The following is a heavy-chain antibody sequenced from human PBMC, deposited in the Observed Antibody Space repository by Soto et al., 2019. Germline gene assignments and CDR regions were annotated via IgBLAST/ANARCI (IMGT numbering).Heavy chain of an antibody. Sequence: SETLSLTCTVSGGSISSYYWSWIRQPPGKGLEWIGYIYYSGSTNYNPSLKSRVTISVDTSKNQFSLKLSFVTAADTAFFYCARSDVNYDILTGYPPDVWGKGTTVTVSS. D-gene: IGHD3-9*01. V-gene: IGHV4-59*01. J-gene: IGHJ6*04. CDR2: IYYSGST. CDR3: ARSDVNYDILTGYPPDV. CDR1: GGSISSYY.